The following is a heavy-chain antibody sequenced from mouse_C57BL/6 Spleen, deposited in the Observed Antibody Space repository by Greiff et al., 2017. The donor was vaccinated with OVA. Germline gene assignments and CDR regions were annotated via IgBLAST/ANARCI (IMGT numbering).Heavy chain of an antibody. CDR3: ARSPITTVVAPFDY. J-gene: IGHJ2*01. CDR1: GYTFTSYW. CDR2: IDPNSGGT. Sequence: VQLQQPGAELVKPGASVKLSCKASGYTFTSYWMHWVKQRPGRGLEWIGRIDPNSGGTKYNEKFKSKATLTVDKPSSTAYMQLSSLTSEDSAVYYGARSPITTVVAPFDYWGQGTTLTVSS. D-gene: IGHD1-1*01. V-gene: IGHV1-72*01.